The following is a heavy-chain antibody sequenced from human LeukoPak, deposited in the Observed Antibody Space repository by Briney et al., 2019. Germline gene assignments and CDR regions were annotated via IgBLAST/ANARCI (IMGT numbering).Heavy chain of an antibody. CDR3: ARSPENPLVTTWYYGMDV. V-gene: IGHV5-51*01. CDR1: GYSFTSYW. J-gene: IGHJ6*02. D-gene: IGHD3-22*01. CDR2: IYPGDSDT. Sequence: GESLKISCKGSGYSFTSYWIGWMRQMPGKGLEWMGIIYPGDSDTRYSPSFQGQVTISADKSISTAYLQWSSLKASDTAMYYCARSPENPLVTTWYYGMDVWGQGTTVTVSS.